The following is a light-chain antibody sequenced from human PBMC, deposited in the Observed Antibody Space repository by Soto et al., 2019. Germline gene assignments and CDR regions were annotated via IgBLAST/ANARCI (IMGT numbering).Light chain of an antibody. CDR1: QSVSSN. CDR2: GAS. V-gene: IGKV3-15*01. J-gene: IGKJ4*01. CDR3: QQYGSSPLT. Sequence: EIVMTHSPATLSVSPCERATLSFRASQSVSSNLAWYQQKPGQAPRLLIYGASTRATGIPARFSGSGSGTEFTLTISSLQSEDFAVYYCQQYGSSPLTFGGGTKVDI.